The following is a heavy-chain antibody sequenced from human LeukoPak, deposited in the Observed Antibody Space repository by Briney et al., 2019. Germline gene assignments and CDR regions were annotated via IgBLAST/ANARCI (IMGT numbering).Heavy chain of an antibody. J-gene: IGHJ4*02. CDR2: INHSGST. CDR3: TIGLIYYALE. CDR1: GGSFSGYY. Sequence: PSETLSLTCAVYGGSFSGYYWSWIRQPPGKGLEWIGEINHSGSTNYSPSLKSRVTISVDTSKNQFSLKLSSVTAADTAVYYCTIGLIYYALEWGQGTLVTVSS. D-gene: IGHD3-22*01. V-gene: IGHV4-34*01.